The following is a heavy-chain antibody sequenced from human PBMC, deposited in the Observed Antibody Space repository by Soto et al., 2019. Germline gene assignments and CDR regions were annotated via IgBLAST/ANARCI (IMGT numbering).Heavy chain of an antibody. CDR1: GGSVSSSSYY. CDR3: ARLPTSYDILTGYYSYYFDY. V-gene: IGHV4-39*01. Sequence: PSETLSLTCTVSGGSVSSSSYYWGWIRQPPGKGLEWIGSIYYSGSTYYNPSLKSRVTISVDTSKNQFSLKLSSVTAADTAVYYFARLPTSYDILTGYYSYYFDYWGQGTLVTVSS. CDR2: IYYSGST. D-gene: IGHD3-9*01. J-gene: IGHJ4*02.